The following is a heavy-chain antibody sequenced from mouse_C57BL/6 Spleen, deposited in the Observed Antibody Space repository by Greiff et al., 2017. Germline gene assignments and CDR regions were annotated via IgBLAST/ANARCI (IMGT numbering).Heavy chain of an antibody. Sequence: QVQLKEPGAELVKPGASVKLSCKASGYTFTSYWMHWVKQRPGQGLEWIGMIHPNSGSTNYNEKFKSKATLTVDKSSSTAYMQLSSLTSEDSAVYYCARETTVVAHYFDYWGQGTTLTVSS. D-gene: IGHD1-1*01. CDR1: GYTFTSYW. CDR2: IHPNSGST. V-gene: IGHV1-64*01. CDR3: ARETTVVAHYFDY. J-gene: IGHJ2*01.